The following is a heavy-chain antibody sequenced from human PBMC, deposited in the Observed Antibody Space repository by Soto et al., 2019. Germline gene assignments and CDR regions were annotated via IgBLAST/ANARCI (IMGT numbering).Heavy chain of an antibody. D-gene: IGHD2-2*01. J-gene: IGHJ6*02. CDR3: ARDRYCSSTSCYFFSYGMDV. CDR2: IWYDGSNK. V-gene: IGHV3-33*01. CDR1: GFTFSSYG. Sequence: GGSLRLSCAASGFTFSSYGMHWVRQAPGKGLEWVAVIWYDGSNKYYADSVKGRFTISRDNSKNTLYLQMNSLRAEDTAVYYCARDRYCSSTSCYFFSYGMDVWGLGTTVTVSS.